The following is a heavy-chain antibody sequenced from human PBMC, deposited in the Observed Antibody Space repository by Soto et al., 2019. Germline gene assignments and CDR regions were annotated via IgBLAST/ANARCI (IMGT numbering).Heavy chain of an antibody. D-gene: IGHD3-16*02. CDR3: ARGPGTATYYDYIWGSYPDFDY. J-gene: IGHJ4*02. V-gene: IGHV3-7*04. CDR2: IKQDGSEK. CDR1: GFTFSSYW. Sequence: GGSLRLSCAASGFTFSSYWMSWVRQAPGKGLEWVANIKQDGSEKYYVDSVKGRFTISRDNAKNSLYLQMNSLRAEDTAVYYCARGPGTATYYDYIWGSYPDFDYWGQGTLVTVSS.